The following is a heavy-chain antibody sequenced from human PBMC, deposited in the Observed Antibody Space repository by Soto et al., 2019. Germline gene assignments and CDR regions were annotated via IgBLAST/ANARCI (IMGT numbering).Heavy chain of an antibody. V-gene: IGHV1-8*01. Sequence: QVQLVQSGAEVKKPGASVKVSCKGSGYTFTSYHINWVRQATGQGLEWMGWMNPNSGNTGYAQTLQGRVTMTWDTSISTAYMELSSLRFEDTAMYYCARGHISSTKNWLYTLGQGTLVTVSS. CDR2: MNPNSGNT. CDR1: GYTFTSYH. CDR3: ARGHISSTKNWLYT. J-gene: IGHJ5*02. D-gene: IGHD6-6*01.